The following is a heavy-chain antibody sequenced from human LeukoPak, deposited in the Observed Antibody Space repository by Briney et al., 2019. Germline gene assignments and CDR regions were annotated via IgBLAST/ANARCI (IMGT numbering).Heavy chain of an antibody. CDR1: GGSISSYY. D-gene: IGHD6-13*01. J-gene: IGHJ5*02. CDR2: IYYSGST. Sequence: PSETLSLTCTVSGGSISSYYWSWIRQPPGKGLEWIGYIYYSGSTNYNPSLKSRVTISVDTSKNQFSLKLSSVTAADTAVYYCARSPYSKGLDPWGQGTLVTVSS. CDR3: ARSPYSKGLDP. V-gene: IGHV4-59*01.